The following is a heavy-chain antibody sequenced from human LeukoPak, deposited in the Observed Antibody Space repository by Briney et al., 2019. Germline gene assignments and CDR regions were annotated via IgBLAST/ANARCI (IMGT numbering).Heavy chain of an antibody. CDR3: AKDHYYDSSGYYLEKIFDY. J-gene: IGHJ4*02. D-gene: IGHD3-22*01. CDR2: ISWNSGSI. V-gene: IGHV3-9*01. CDR1: GFTFDDYA. Sequence: GGSLRLSCAASGFTFDDYAMHWVRQAPGKGLEWVSGISWNSGSIGYADSVKGRFTISRDNAKNSLYLQMNSLRAEDTALYYCAKDHYYDSSGYYLEKIFDYWGQGTLVTVSS.